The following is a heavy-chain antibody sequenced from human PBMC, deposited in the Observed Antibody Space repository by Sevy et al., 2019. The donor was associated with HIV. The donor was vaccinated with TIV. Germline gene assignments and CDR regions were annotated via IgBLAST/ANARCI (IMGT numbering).Heavy chain of an antibody. CDR2: TSYDGSNK. Sequence: GGSLRLSCAASGFTFRSYGMHWVRQAPGKGLEWVAVTSYDGSNKYYADSVKGRFTISRDNSKNTLYLQMNSLRAEDXXXXXXXXXXXXXXXXYWAYFDNWGQGSLVTVSS. V-gene: IGHV3-30*03. D-gene: IGHD2-15*01. CDR3: XXXXXXXXXXYWAYFDN. J-gene: IGHJ4*02. CDR1: GFTFRSYG.